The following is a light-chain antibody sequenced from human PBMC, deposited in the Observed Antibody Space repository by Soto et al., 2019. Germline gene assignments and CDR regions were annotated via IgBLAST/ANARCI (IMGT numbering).Light chain of an antibody. J-gene: IGLJ2*01. Sequence: QSVLTQPPSVSGAPGQRVTISCTGSGSNIGAGYDIHWYQHLPGTSPKLLIFGYVNRPSGVPDRFSGSRSGMSASLVITGLQAGDEGDYFCQSYDRNVVIFGGGTKLTVL. V-gene: IGLV1-40*01. CDR1: GSNIGAGYD. CDR3: QSYDRNVVI. CDR2: GYV.